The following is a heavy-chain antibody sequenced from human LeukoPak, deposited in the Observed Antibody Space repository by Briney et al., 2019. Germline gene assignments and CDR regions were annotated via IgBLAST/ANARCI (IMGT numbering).Heavy chain of an antibody. D-gene: IGHD3-3*01. Sequence: KPSETLSLTCTVPGGSISSYYWSWIRQPAGKGLEWIGRTYTSGSTNYNPSLKSRVTMSVDTSKNQFSLKLSSVTAADTAVYYCARHYDFWSGYSNWFDPWGQGTLVTVSS. CDR1: GGSISSYY. CDR2: TYTSGST. V-gene: IGHV4-4*07. CDR3: ARHYDFWSGYSNWFDP. J-gene: IGHJ5*02.